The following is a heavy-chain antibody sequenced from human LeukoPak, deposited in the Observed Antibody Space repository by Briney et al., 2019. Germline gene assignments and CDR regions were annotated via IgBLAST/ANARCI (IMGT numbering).Heavy chain of an antibody. Sequence: EASVKVSCKASGGTFSSYAISWVRQAPGQGLEWMGRIIPILGIANYAQKFQGRVTITADKSTSTAYMELSSLRSEDTAVYYCARGPPTYYYDSSGLDYWGQGTLVTVSS. V-gene: IGHV1-69*04. CDR2: IIPILGIA. CDR3: ARGPPTYYYDSSGLDY. D-gene: IGHD3-22*01. CDR1: GGTFSSYA. J-gene: IGHJ4*02.